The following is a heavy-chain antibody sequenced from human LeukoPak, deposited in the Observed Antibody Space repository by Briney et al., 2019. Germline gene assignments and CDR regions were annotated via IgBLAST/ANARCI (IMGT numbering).Heavy chain of an antibody. CDR3: ARGQSNYDFWSGYYTKGAFDI. CDR1: GFTFDDYG. D-gene: IGHD3-3*01. CDR2: INWNGGST. J-gene: IGHJ3*02. Sequence: PGGSLRLSCAASGFTFDDYGMSWVRQAPGKGLEWVSGINWNGGSTGYADSVKGRFTISRENAKNSLYLQMNSLRAEDTAVYYCARGQSNYDFWSGYYTKGAFDIWGQGTMVTVSS. V-gene: IGHV3-20*04.